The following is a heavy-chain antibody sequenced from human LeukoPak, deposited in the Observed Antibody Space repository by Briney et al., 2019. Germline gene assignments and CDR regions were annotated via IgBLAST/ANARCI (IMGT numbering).Heavy chain of an antibody. CDR3: AKGEDDYDLTAY. V-gene: IGHV3-23*01. CDR2: ISGSGVST. D-gene: IGHD4-17*01. CDR1: GFTFNDAW. J-gene: IGHJ4*02. Sequence: GGSLRLSCAASGFTFNDAWMNWVRQAPGKGLEWVSVISGSGVSTYYADSVKGRFTISRDNSKNTLYLQMNSLRAEDTAVYYCAKGEDDYDLTAYWGQGTLVTVSS.